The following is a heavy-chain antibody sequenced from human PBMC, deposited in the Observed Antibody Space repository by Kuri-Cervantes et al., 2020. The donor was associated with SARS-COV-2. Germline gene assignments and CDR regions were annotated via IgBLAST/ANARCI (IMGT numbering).Heavy chain of an antibody. CDR1: GGSISSSSYY. CDR2: IYYSGST. D-gene: IGHD2-2*02. V-gene: IGHV4-39*01. J-gene: IGHJ4*02. CDR3: ASSIYCSSTSCYTYGHFDY. Sequence: SETLSLTCTVSGGSISSSSYYWGWIRRPPGKGLEWIGSIYYSGSTYYNPSLKSRVTISVDTSKNQFSLKLSSVTAADTAVYYCASSIYCSSTSCYTYGHFDYWGQGTLVTVSS.